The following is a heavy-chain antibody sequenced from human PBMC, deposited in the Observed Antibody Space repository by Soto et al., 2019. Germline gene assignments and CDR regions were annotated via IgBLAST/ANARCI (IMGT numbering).Heavy chain of an antibody. D-gene: IGHD4-17*01. CDR1: AFTFSSYA. CDR3: AKRTVGWYFDL. Sequence: EVQLLESGGGLVQPGGSLRLSCAASAFTFSSYAMKWVRQAPGKGLEWVSVISGSGGSTYYADAVKGRFTISRDNSKNTLYLQMNSLRAEDTAVYYCAKRTVGWYFDLWGRGTLVTVSS. CDR2: ISGSGGST. J-gene: IGHJ2*01. V-gene: IGHV3-23*01.